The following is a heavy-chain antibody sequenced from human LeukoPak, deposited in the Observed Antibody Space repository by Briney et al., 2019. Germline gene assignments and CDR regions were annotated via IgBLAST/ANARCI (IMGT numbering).Heavy chain of an antibody. CDR1: GFTFSSYA. CDR3: ARDSLAAAGTGRPDY. D-gene: IGHD6-13*01. V-gene: IGHV3-30-3*01. Sequence: GRSLRLSCAASGFTFSSYAMHWVRQAPGKGLECVAVISYDGSNKYYADSVKGRFTISRDNSKNTLYLQMNSLRAEDTAVYYCARDSLAAAGTGRPDYWGQGTLVTVSS. J-gene: IGHJ4*02. CDR2: ISYDGSNK.